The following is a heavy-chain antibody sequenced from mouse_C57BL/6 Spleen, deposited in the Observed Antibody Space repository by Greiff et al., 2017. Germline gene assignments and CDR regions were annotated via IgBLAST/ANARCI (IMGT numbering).Heavy chain of an antibody. CDR2: ISSGSSTI. CDR1: GFTFSDSG. CDR3: ARERTAQATHYAMDY. V-gene: IGHV5-17*01. Sequence: EVKLMESGGGLVKPGGSLKLSCAASGFTFSDSGMHWVRQAPEKGLEWVAYISSGSSTIYYADTVKGRFTISIDNAKNTRFLQMTSLRSEDTAIYYCARERTAQATHYAMDYWGQGTSVTVSS. J-gene: IGHJ4*01. D-gene: IGHD3-2*02.